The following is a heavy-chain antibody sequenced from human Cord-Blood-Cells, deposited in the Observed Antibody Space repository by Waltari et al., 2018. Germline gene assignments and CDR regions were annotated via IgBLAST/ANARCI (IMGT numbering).Heavy chain of an antibody. V-gene: IGHV3-30*02. CDR3: AKDPGGGHSGYGQGGFDY. CDR2: IRYDGSNK. D-gene: IGHD5-12*01. J-gene: IGHJ4*02. Sequence: QVQLVESGGGVVQPGGSLRLSCAASGFTFSSYGMHWVRQAPGKGLEWVAFIRYDGSNKYYADSVKGRFTISRDNSKNTLYLQMNSLRAEDTAVYYCAKDPGGGHSGYGQGGFDYWGQGTLVTVSS. CDR1: GFTFSSYG.